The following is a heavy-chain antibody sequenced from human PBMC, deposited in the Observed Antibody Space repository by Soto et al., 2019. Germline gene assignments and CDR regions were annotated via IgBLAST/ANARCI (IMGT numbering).Heavy chain of an antibody. V-gene: IGHV4-59*01. CDR3: ARFGEPYYYYGMDV. CDR2: IYYSGST. D-gene: IGHD3-10*01. J-gene: IGHJ6*02. Sequence: SETLSLTCTVSGGSISSYYWSWIRQPPGKGLEWIGYIYYSGSTNYNPSLKSRVTISVDTSKNQFSLKLSSVTAADTAVYYCARFGEPYYYYGMDVWGQGTTVTSP. CDR1: GGSISSYY.